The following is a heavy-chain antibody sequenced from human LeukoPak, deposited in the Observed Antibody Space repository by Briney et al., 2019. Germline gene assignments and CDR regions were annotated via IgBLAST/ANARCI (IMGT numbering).Heavy chain of an antibody. CDR3: VTGSYLGPFDY. CDR1: GFTFSSYG. D-gene: IGHD1-26*01. J-gene: IGHJ4*02. CDR2: ISYDGSNK. Sequence: GGSLRLSCAASGFTFSSYGMHWVRQAPGKGLEWVAVISYDGSNKYYADSVKGRSTISRDNSENTLELQMNSLRTEDTAVYYCVTGSYLGPFDYWGQGTLVTVSS. V-gene: IGHV3-30*03.